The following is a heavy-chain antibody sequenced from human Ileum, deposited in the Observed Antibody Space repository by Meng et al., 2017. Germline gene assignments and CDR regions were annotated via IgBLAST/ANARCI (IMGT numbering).Heavy chain of an antibody. CDR1: GYTFTSYF. V-gene: IGHV1-46*01. CDR2: INPNNGET. Sequence: QVQLVQSGAEVMKPGASVKVSCRASGYTFTSYFLRWARQAPGQGLEWLGTINPNNGETSYAQRFQGRVTLTRDTSTTTVYMELSSLGSEDTAVYYCAREKSPGHFDYLGQGILVTVSS. J-gene: IGHJ4*02. CDR3: AREKSPGHFDY.